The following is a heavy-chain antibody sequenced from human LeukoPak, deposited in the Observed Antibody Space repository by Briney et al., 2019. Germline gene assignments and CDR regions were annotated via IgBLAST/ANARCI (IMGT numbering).Heavy chain of an antibody. Sequence: SVKVSCKASGGTFSSYAISWVRQAPGQGLEWMGGIIPIFGTANYAQKFQGRVTITADKSTSTAYMELSSLRSEDTAVYYCARNKGGKYYDNLTGKMDVWGKGTTVTVSS. D-gene: IGHD3-9*01. CDR3: ARNKGGKYYDNLTGKMDV. V-gene: IGHV1-69*06. CDR2: IIPIFGTA. CDR1: GGTFSSYA. J-gene: IGHJ6*04.